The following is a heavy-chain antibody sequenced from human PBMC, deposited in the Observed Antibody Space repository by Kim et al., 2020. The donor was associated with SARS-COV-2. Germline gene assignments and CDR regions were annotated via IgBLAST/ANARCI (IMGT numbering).Heavy chain of an antibody. Sequence: NEEQRFQGRVNITTDKSTSTAYMELNSLRSEDTAVYYCARDPGYSSSSGDYWGQGTLVTVS. CDR3: ARDPGYSSSSGDY. V-gene: IGHV1-69*04. J-gene: IGHJ4*02. D-gene: IGHD6-6*01.